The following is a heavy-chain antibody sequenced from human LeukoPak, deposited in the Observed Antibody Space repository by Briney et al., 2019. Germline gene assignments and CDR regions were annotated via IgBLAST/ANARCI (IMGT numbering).Heavy chain of an antibody. V-gene: IGHV3-23*01. D-gene: IGHD3-3*01. CDR3: AKDGDEYYDFWSGYPFDY. CDR2: ISGSGGST. Sequence: GGSLRLSCAASGFTFSSYAMSWVRQAPGKGLEWVSAISGSGGSTYYADSVKGRFTISRDNSKNTLYLQMNSLRAEDTAVYYCAKDGDEYYDFWSGYPFDYWGQGTLVTVSS. J-gene: IGHJ4*02. CDR1: GFTFSSYA.